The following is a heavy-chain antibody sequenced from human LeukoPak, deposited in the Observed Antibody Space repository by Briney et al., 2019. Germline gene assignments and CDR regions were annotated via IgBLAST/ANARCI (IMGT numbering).Heavy chain of an antibody. CDR3: ARGRYDSSGFIDY. CDR1: GFTVSSNY. V-gene: IGHV3-53*01. CDR2: IYSGGST. Sequence: GGSLRLSCAASGFTVSSNYMSWVRQAPGKGLEWVSVIYSGGSTYYADSVKGRFTISRDNSKNTLYLQMNSLRAEDTAVYYCARGRYDSSGFIDYWGQGTLVTVSS. J-gene: IGHJ4*02. D-gene: IGHD3-22*01.